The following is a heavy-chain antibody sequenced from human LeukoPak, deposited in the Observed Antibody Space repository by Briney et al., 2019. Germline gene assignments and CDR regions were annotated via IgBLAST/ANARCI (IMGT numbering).Heavy chain of an antibody. J-gene: IGHJ4*02. D-gene: IGHD3-22*01. CDR2: INHSGST. Sequence: SETLSLTCAVYGGSFSGYYWSWIRQPPGKGLEWIGEINHSGSTNYNPSLKSRVTISLDTSKNQFSLKLSSVTAADTAVYYCARAGGHYYDSYFDYWGQGTLVTVSS. CDR3: ARAGGHYYDSYFDY. CDR1: GGSFSGYY. V-gene: IGHV4-34*01.